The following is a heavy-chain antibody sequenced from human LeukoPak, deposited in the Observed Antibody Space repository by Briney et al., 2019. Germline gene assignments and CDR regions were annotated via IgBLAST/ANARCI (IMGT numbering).Heavy chain of an antibody. Sequence: GASVKVSCKASGYTFTSYAVNWVRQAPGQGLEWMGGIIPMFGTANYAQNFQGRVTITADESTSTAYMELSSLRSDDTAVYYCAFRTVRSTIEYFQYWGLGTLVTVSS. CDR2: IIPMFGTA. CDR3: AFRTVRSTIEYFQY. D-gene: IGHD1-26*01. V-gene: IGHV1-69*13. CDR1: GYTFTSYA. J-gene: IGHJ1*01.